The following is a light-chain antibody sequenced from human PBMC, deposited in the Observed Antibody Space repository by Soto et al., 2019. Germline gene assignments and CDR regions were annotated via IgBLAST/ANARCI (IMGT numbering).Light chain of an antibody. Sequence: EIVLTQSPATLSLSPGERATLSCGASQSISNSYLAWHQQKPGLAPRLLIYDASSRATGVPDRFSGSGSGTDCTLTISRLEPEDFAVYYCQQYGNSPPLTFGGGTKVEIK. CDR2: DAS. V-gene: IGKV3D-20*01. CDR1: QSISNSY. CDR3: QQYGNSPPLT. J-gene: IGKJ4*01.